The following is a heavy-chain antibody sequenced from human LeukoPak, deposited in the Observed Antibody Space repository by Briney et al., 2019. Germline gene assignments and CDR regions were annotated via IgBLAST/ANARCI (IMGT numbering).Heavy chain of an antibody. V-gene: IGHV3-7*01. J-gene: IGHJ4*02. Sequence: PGGPLRLSCAASGFTFSGIWMAWVRQAPGKGLEWVANIKEDGSEKHYVDSVKGRFTIYRDNARKSLYLQMNSLGVGDTAVYYCAREGPSWGYYCDYFGQGALVTVSS. CDR3: AREGPSWGYYCDY. CDR2: IKEDGSEK. D-gene: IGHD3-16*01. CDR1: GFTFSGIW.